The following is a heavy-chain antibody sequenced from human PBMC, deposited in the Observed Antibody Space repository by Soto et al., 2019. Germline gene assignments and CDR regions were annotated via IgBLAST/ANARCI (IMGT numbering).Heavy chain of an antibody. CDR1: GFTFSSYG. CDR2: ISYDGSNK. CDR3: AKDHRYWYSSSSLAY. V-gene: IGHV3-30*18. D-gene: IGHD6-6*01. Sequence: PGGSLRLSCAASGFTFSSYGMHWVRQAPGKGLEWVAVISYDGSNKYYADSVKGRFTISRDNSKNTLYLQMNSLRAEDTAVYYCAKDHRYWYSSSSLAYWGQGTLVTVSS. J-gene: IGHJ4*02.